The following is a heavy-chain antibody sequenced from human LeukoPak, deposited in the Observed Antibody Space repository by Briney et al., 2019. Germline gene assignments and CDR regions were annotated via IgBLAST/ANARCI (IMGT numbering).Heavy chain of an antibody. Sequence: GASVKVSCKASGYTFTSYGISRVRQAPGQGLEWMGWISAYNGNTNYAQKLQGRVTMTTDTSTSTAYMELRSLRSDDTAVYYCARALGIGLQNAFDIWGQGTMVTVSS. CDR2: ISAYNGNT. J-gene: IGHJ3*02. CDR1: GYTFTSYG. V-gene: IGHV1-18*01. D-gene: IGHD7-27*01. CDR3: ARALGIGLQNAFDI.